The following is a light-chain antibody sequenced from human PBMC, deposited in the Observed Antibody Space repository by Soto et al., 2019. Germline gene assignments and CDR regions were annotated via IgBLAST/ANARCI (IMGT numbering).Light chain of an antibody. CDR3: QSYDSSLSGYV. Sequence: QSALTQPPSVSGAPGQRVTISCTGSSSNIGTGYDVHWYQQLPLTAPKLLIYGDNNRPSGVPDRFSGSRSGTSASLAITGLQPEDEADYYCQSYDSSLSGYVFGAGTKLTVL. CDR1: SSNIGTGYD. V-gene: IGLV1-40*01. CDR2: GDN. J-gene: IGLJ1*01.